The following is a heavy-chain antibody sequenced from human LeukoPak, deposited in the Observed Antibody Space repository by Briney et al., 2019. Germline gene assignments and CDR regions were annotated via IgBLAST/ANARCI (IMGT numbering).Heavy chain of an antibody. J-gene: IGHJ5*02. D-gene: IGHD3-10*01. CDR2: INPNSGGT. Sequence: GASVKVSCKASGYTFTGYYMHWVRQAPGQGLEWMGWINPNSGGTHYAQKFQGRVTMTRDTSISTPYMELSRLRSDDTAVYYCARYLYYYGSGSYSCFDPWGQGTLVTVSS. CDR3: ARYLYYYGSGSYSCFDP. CDR1: GYTFTGYY. V-gene: IGHV1-2*02.